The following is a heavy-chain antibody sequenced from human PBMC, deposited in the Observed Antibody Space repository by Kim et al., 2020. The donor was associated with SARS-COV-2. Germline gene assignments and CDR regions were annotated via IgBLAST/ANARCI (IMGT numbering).Heavy chain of an antibody. J-gene: IGHJ6*02. CDR2: ISSSSTI. V-gene: IGHV3-48*04. Sequence: GGSLRLSCAASGFTFSSYSMNWVRQAPGKGLEWVSYISSSSTIYYADSVKGRFTISRDNAKNSLYLQMNSLRAEDTAVYYCAGRTSPDYYYYGMDVWGQGTTVTVSS. CDR3: AGRTSPDYYYYGMDV. D-gene: IGHD6-6*01. CDR1: GFTFSSYS.